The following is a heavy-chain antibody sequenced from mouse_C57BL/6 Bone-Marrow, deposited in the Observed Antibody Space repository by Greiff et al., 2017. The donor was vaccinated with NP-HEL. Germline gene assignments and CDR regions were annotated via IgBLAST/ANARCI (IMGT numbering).Heavy chain of an antibody. V-gene: IGHV5-17*01. CDR3: ASRTLYYFDY. Sequence: EVQVVESGGGLVKPGGSLKLSCAASGFTFSDYGMHWVRQAPEKGLEWVAYISSGSSTIYYADTVKGRFTISRDNAKNTLFLQMTSLRSEDTAMYYCASRTLYYFDYWGQGTTLTVSS. CDR1: GFTFSDYG. CDR2: ISSGSSTI. J-gene: IGHJ2*01.